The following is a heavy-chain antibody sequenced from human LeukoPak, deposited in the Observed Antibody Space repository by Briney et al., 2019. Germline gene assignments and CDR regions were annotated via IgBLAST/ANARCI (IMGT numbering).Heavy chain of an antibody. CDR1: GFTFSIYG. V-gene: IGHV3-23*01. J-gene: IGHJ5*01. CDR2: IGGSGGST. CDR3: AKLMVRGVIIINNWFDS. D-gene: IGHD3-10*01. Sequence: GGSLRLSCAASGFTFSIYGMSWVRQAPGKGLEWVSGIGGSGGSTYYADSVKGRFTISRGNSKNTLYLQMNSLRAEDTAVYYCAKLMVRGVIIINNWFDSWGQGTLVTVSS.